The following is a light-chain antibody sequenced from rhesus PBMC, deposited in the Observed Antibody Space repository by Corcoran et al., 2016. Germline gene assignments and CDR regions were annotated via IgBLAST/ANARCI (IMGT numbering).Light chain of an antibody. CDR1: GSDIGRYNY. V-gene: IGLV2-11*01. J-gene: IGLJ1*01. CDR2: KVY. CDR3: SSLEASDTYV. Sequence: QSAPIQSPSVSGSLGHSVPISCPGPGSDIGRYNYVSWYRQQPGTTTKLLIYKVYMRGSGVSDRFSGSKSGNTASLTISGLQPEDEADYYCSSLEASDTYVFGTGTRLTVL.